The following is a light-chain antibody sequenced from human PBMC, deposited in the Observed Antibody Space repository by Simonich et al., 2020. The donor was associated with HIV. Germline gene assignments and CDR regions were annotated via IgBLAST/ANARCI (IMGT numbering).Light chain of an antibody. Sequence: EMVMTQSPATLSLSPGERATLACRDCQSVSSTLAWDKQKPGQAPTLLIYDASTRATGIPARFSGSGSGTDFTLTISSLEPEDFAVYYCQQRSNWPPTFGPGTKVDIK. J-gene: IGKJ3*01. CDR3: QQRSNWPPT. CDR2: DAS. CDR1: QSVSST. V-gene: IGKV3-11*01.